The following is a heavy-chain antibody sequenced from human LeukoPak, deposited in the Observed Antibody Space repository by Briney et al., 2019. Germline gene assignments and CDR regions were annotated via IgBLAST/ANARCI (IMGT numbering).Heavy chain of an antibody. D-gene: IGHD3-10*01. CDR3: AKTGLALDAFDI. V-gene: IGHV3-23*01. CDR2: ISGSGGST. CDR1: GFTFSTYS. Sequence: PGGSLRLSCAASGFTFSTYSMNWVRQAPGKGLEWVSAISGSGGSTYYADSVKGRFTISRDNSKNTLYLQMNSLRAEDTAVYYCAKTGLALDAFDIWGQGTMVTVSS. J-gene: IGHJ3*02.